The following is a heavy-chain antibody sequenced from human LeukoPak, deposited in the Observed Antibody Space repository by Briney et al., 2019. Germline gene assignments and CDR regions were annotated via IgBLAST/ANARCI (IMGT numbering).Heavy chain of an antibody. CDR1: GFTFSSYW. J-gene: IGHJ3*02. CDR3: ARVIRPTSDAFDI. V-gene: IGHV3-7*01. CDR2: IKQDGSEK. Sequence: GGSLRLSCAASGFTFSSYWMSWVRQAPGKGLEWVANIKQDGSEKYYVDSVKGRFTISRGNAKNSLYLQMNSLRAEDTAVYYCARVIRPTSDAFDIWGQGTMVTVSS.